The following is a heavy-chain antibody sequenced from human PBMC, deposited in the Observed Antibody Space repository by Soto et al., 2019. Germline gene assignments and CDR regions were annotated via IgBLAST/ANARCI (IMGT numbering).Heavy chain of an antibody. CDR1: CGSFSGYY. CDR3: ARRRRITIFGVVIIPVWFDP. Sequence: WETLSLTCAVYCGSFSGYYWSWIRQPPGKGLEWIGEINHSGSTNYNPSLKSRVTISVDTSKNQFSLKLSSVTAADTAVYYCARRRRITIFGVVIIPVWFDPWGQGTLVTVSS. V-gene: IGHV4-34*01. CDR2: INHSGST. J-gene: IGHJ5*02. D-gene: IGHD3-3*01.